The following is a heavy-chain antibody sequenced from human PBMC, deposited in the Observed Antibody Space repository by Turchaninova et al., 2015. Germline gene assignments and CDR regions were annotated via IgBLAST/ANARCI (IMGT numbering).Heavy chain of an antibody. Sequence: QVQLVQSGAGVKKPGASVKVSCKASGYTFTGSFMHGLRQAPGQGLEWMGWINPKRGGTTYAQKFQGWVTMTRDTSISTAYMELSRLRSDDTAVYFCARVNSVYDWFAFDIWGQGTMVTVSS. D-gene: IGHD5/OR15-5a*01. CDR2: INPKRGGT. CDR3: ARVNSVYDWFAFDI. V-gene: IGHV1-2*04. CDR1: GYTFTGSF. J-gene: IGHJ3*02.